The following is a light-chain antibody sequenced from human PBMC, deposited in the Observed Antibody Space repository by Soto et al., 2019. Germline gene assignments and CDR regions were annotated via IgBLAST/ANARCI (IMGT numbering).Light chain of an antibody. J-gene: IGKJ5*01. CDR2: KAT. Sequence: IQGPQSPSILAASVGARVTITCRASQRIDTWLAWYQQKPGTAPKLLIYKATILQSGVPSRFSGSGSGTDFTLTISSLEPEDFAIYYCLQRRNWPLTFGQGTRLEI. CDR1: QRIDTW. CDR3: LQRRNWPLT. V-gene: IGKV1-5*03.